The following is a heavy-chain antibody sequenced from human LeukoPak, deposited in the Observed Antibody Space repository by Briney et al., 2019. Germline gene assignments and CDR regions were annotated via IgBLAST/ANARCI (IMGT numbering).Heavy chain of an antibody. CDR1: GGSFSGYY. D-gene: IGHD3-22*01. J-gene: IGHJ5*02. CDR3: ARKLGRITMIVVAPNWFDP. Sequence: SETLSLTCAVYGGSFSGYYWSWIRQPPGKGLEWIGEINHSGSTNYNPSLKSRVTISVDTSKNQFSLKLSSVTAADTAVYYCARKLGRITMIVVAPNWFDPWGQGTLVTVSS. CDR2: INHSGST. V-gene: IGHV4-34*01.